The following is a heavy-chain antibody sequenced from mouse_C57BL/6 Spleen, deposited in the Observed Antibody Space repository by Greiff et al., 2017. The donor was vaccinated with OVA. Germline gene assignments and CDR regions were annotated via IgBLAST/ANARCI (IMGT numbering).Heavy chain of an antibody. Sequence: VQLQQPGAELVMPGASVKLSCKASGYTFTSYWMHWVKQRPGQGLEWIGEIDPSDSYTNYNQKFKGKSTSTVDKSSSTAYMQLSSLTSEDSAVYYCARGYYGSRYFDVWGTGTTVTVSS. D-gene: IGHD1-1*01. CDR1: GYTFTSYW. CDR2: IDPSDSYT. V-gene: IGHV1-69*01. J-gene: IGHJ1*03. CDR3: ARGYYGSRYFDV.